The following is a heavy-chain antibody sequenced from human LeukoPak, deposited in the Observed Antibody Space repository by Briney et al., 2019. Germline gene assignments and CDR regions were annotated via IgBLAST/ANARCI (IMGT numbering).Heavy chain of an antibody. CDR3: ARVLSGRGSLYSYYYYMDV. D-gene: IGHD3-10*01. J-gene: IGHJ6*03. Sequence: PGGSLRLSCAASGFTFSSYNMNWVRQAPGKGLEWVSVIYSGGRTYYVDSVKGRFTISRDISKNTLYLQMNSLRAEDTAVYYCARVLSGRGSLYSYYYYMDVWGKGTTVTISS. V-gene: IGHV3-53*01. CDR1: GFTFSSYN. CDR2: IYSGGRT.